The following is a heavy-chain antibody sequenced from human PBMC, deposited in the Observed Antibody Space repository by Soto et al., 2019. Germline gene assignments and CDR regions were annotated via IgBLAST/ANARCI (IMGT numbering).Heavy chain of an antibody. Sequence: QVQLVQSGAEVKKPGFSVKVSCKTSGGSVSSEAITWVRQAPGQGLEWMGRILPIVSTVNYAQKFQGRVTITADKSTNIAYMELSSLRSDDTAVYFCAREGPYQTFEIWGQGTLVTVSS. V-gene: IGHV1-69*08. CDR2: ILPIVSTV. CDR1: GGSVSSEA. CDR3: AREGPYQTFEI. J-gene: IGHJ3*02.